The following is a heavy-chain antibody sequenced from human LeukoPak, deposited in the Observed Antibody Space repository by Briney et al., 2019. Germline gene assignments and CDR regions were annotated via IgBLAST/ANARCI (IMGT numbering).Heavy chain of an antibody. V-gene: IGHV3-7*05. CDR1: EFTFWPGW. CDR3: VRGIDY. J-gene: IGHJ4*02. CDR2: INQDGSAR. Sequence: GSLRPPCVGAEFTFWPGWVSLVRQAPRKGLEWVATINQDGSARDYVDSVKGRFTISRDNAKNSVFLEMNNLRVEDTALYYCVRGIDYWGQGTLVTVSS.